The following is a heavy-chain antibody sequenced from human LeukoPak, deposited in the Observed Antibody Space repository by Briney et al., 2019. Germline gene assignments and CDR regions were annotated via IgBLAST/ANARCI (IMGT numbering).Heavy chain of an antibody. CDR1: GFTFSGSA. J-gene: IGHJ6*04. V-gene: IGHV3-73*01. CDR3: VRGPIIVVDFTLPYMGV. Sequence: GGSLSLSCAASGFTFSGSAMHWVRQASGKGLEWVGRIRSKANSYATAYAASVKGRFTISRDDSKNTAYLQMNSLRSDDTAAYYCVRGPIIVVDFTLPYMGVWGKGTTVTVSS. D-gene: IGHD2-15*01. CDR2: IRSKANSYAT.